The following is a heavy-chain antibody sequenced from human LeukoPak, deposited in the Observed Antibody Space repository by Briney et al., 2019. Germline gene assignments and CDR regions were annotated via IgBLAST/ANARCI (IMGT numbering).Heavy chain of an antibody. Sequence: PGGSLRLSCAASGFTFSRYWMSWVRQVPRKGLEWVANIKQDRGEIYYVDSVKGRFTISRDNAMNSLYLQMNSLRAEDTAIYYCARSLPYGTTWYGRSDFWGQGTLVTVSS. D-gene: IGHD6-13*01. CDR2: IKQDRGEI. J-gene: IGHJ4*02. CDR3: ARSLPYGTTWYGRSDF. V-gene: IGHV3-7*03. CDR1: GFTFSRYW.